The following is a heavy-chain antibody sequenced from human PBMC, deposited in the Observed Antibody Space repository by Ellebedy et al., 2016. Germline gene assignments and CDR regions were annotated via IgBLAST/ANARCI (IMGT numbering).Heavy chain of an antibody. D-gene: IGHD1-26*01. CDR3: ARARGEWELPPYYFDY. V-gene: IGHV4-38-2*02. Sequence: SETLSLXCTVSGGSISSYYWSWIRQPPGKGLEWIGSIYHSGSTYYNPSLKSRVTISVDTSKNQFSLKLSSVTAADTAVYYCARARGEWELPPYYFDYWGQGTLVTVSS. CDR2: IYHSGST. J-gene: IGHJ4*02. CDR1: GGSISSYY.